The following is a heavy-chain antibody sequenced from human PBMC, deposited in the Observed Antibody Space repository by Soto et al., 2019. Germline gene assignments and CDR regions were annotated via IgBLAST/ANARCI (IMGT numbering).Heavy chain of an antibody. CDR2: IKLDGREK. CDR3: VRESDGYGRFDY. D-gene: IGHD1-1*01. Sequence: GGSLRLSCSASGFIFRRYWMAWVRQAPGKGLEWVATIKLDGREKNYLDSVQGRFTISRDDAENSMSLQMSSLRGEDTAVYFCVRESDGYGRFDYWGLGTPVTVSS. V-gene: IGHV3-7*01. J-gene: IGHJ4*02. CDR1: GFIFRRYW.